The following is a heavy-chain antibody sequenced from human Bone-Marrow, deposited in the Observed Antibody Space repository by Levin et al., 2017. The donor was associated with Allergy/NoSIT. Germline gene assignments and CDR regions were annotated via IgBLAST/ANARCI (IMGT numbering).Heavy chain of an antibody. Sequence: PGGSLRLSCTVSGGSISSSSAYWSWIRQPPGKGLEWIASIYYSGKTYYNPSLKSRVTISVDTSKKQFSLKLSSVTAADTAVYYCARRIVATPTYYFDYWGQGTLVTVSS. D-gene: IGHD5-12*01. J-gene: IGHJ4*02. V-gene: IGHV4-39*01. CDR3: ARRIVATPTYYFDY. CDR1: GGSISSSSAY. CDR2: IYYSGKT.